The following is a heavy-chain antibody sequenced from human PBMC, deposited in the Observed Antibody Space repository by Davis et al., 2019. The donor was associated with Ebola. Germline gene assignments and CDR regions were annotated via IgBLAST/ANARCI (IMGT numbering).Heavy chain of an antibody. V-gene: IGHV3-23*01. J-gene: IGHJ3*01. CDR3: AKDNRNIWSEV. CDR2: GTSANT. D-gene: IGHD2/OR15-2a*01. Sequence: ESLKISCVDSGFMFSTYVMSWVRQAPGKGLEWVSTYGTSANTYYADSVKGRFTISRDNSKNTLYLQMNGLRVEDTAIYYCAKDNRNIWSEVWGQGTMVTVSS. CDR1: GFMFSTYV.